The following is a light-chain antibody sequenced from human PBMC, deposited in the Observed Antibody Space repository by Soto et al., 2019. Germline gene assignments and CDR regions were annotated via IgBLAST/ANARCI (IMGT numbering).Light chain of an antibody. Sequence: QSALTQPASVSGSPGQSITISCTGTSSDVGGYNYVSWYQQHPGKAPKLMIYEVSNRPSGVSNRFSGSKSGNTASLTISGLQAEDEAEYYCSSYTSSNTPWVFGGGTKLTVL. CDR2: EVS. V-gene: IGLV2-14*01. J-gene: IGLJ3*02. CDR1: SSDVGGYNY. CDR3: SSYTSSNTPWV.